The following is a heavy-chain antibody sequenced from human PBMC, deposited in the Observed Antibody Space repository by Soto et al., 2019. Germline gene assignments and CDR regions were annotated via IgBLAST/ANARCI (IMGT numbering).Heavy chain of an antibody. D-gene: IGHD5-18*01. Sequence: PSETLSLTCAVYGGSFSGYYWSWIRQPPGKGLEWIGEINHSGSTNYNPSLKSRVTISLDTSKNHFSLQLTSVTAADTAVYYCARGAGFSYASTWFDIWGQGTLVT. CDR1: GGSFSGYY. V-gene: IGHV4-34*01. J-gene: IGHJ5*02. CDR2: INHSGST. CDR3: ARGAGFSYASTWFDI.